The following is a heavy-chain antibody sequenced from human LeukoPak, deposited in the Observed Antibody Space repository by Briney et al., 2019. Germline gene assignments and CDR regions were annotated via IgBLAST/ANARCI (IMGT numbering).Heavy chain of an antibody. CDR1: GYAFTGYY. J-gene: IGHJ4*02. CDR2: INPNSGGT. D-gene: IGHD6-13*01. Sequence: ASVKVSCKASGYAFTGYYMHWVRQAPGQGLEWMGWINPNSGGTNYAQKFQGRVTMTRDTSISTAYMELSRLRSDDTAVYYCARADRIAANGDYWGQGTLVTVSS. V-gene: IGHV1-2*02. CDR3: ARADRIAANGDY.